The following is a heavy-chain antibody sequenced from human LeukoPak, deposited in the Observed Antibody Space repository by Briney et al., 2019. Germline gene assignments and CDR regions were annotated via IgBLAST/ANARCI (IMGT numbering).Heavy chain of an antibody. CDR1: GNYW. D-gene: IGHD1-26*01. Sequence: GGSLRLSCAASGNYWMHWVRQVPGKGLVWVSHINSDGSWTSYADSVKDRFTISKDNAKNTVYLQMNSLRAEDTAVYFCAKYSGSYYYPPNWDSWGQGTLVTVSS. CDR2: INSDGSWT. V-gene: IGHV3-74*01. CDR3: AKYSGSYYYPPNWDS. J-gene: IGHJ4*02.